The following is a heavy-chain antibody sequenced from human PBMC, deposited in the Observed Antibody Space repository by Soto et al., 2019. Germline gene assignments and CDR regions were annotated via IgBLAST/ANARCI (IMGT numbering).Heavy chain of an antibody. D-gene: IGHD2-15*01. V-gene: IGHV2-5*02. CDR3: AYLPCSVGSCYWVSFAGMAV. CDR1: GFSLSTSGVG. Sequence: QITLKESGPTLVKPTQTLTLTCTFSGFSLSTSGVGVAWIRQPPGKALEWFALIYWDDDKRYRPSLKGRLTITKDTSKSPVVLTMTNMDSVDTATYYCAYLPCSVGSCYWVSFAGMAVWGRGSTVTVSS. J-gene: IGHJ6*02. CDR2: IYWDDDK.